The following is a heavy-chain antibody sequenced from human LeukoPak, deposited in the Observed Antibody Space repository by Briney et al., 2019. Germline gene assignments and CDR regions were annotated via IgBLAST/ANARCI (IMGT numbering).Heavy chain of an antibody. J-gene: IGHJ5*02. CDR2: ISYSGST. CDR3: ARRKYYGSGSSYNWFDP. V-gene: IGHV4-38-2*01. CDR1: NYAISSGFY. D-gene: IGHD3-10*01. Sequence: SETLSLTCGVSNYAISSGFYWGWIRQPPGKGLECIGIISYSGSTYYNPSLKSRVTISVDTSKNQFSLRLSSVTASDTAVYYCARRKYYGSGSSYNWFDPWGQGTLVTVSS.